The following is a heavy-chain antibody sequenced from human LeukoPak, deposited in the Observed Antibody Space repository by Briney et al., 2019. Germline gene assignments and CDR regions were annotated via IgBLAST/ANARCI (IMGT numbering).Heavy chain of an antibody. CDR3: ARAGEGSYYYFDY. V-gene: IGHV3-30-3*01. Sequence: PGGSLRLSCAASGFTFSSYAMHWVRQAPGKGLEWVAVTSYDGSNKYYADSVKGRFTISRDNSKNTLYLQMNSLRAEDTAVYYCARAGEGSYYYFDYWGQGTLVTVSS. CDR1: GFTFSSYA. J-gene: IGHJ4*02. CDR2: TSYDGSNK. D-gene: IGHD1-26*01.